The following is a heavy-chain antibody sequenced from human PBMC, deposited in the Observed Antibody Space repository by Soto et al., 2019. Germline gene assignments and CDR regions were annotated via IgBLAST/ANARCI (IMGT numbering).Heavy chain of an antibody. Sequence: EVQLLESGGGLAQPGGSLRLSCAVSGITFTNYAMGWVRQAPGKGLEWVSGISGNVGSTTHYADSVKGRFTISRDNCKNILFLQMNSLRAEDTAVYYCAKHRGFVAGPFDSWGQGTLVIVSS. J-gene: IGHJ4*02. D-gene: IGHD6-19*01. CDR1: GITFTNYA. V-gene: IGHV3-23*01. CDR2: ISGNVGSTT. CDR3: AKHRGFVAGPFDS.